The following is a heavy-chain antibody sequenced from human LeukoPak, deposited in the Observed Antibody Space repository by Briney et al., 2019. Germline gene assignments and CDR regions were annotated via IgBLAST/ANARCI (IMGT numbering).Heavy chain of an antibody. Sequence: GRSLRLSCAASGFAFSSYAMHWVRQGPGKGLEWVALVSYDGGSKYYADSVRGRITISRDNSKNTLHLQMNSLRTEDTAVYYCARVKGGIAAAGNYFDYWGQGTLVTVSS. CDR3: ARVKGGIAAAGNYFDY. J-gene: IGHJ4*02. V-gene: IGHV3-30-3*01. CDR2: VSYDGGSK. D-gene: IGHD6-13*01. CDR1: GFAFSSYA.